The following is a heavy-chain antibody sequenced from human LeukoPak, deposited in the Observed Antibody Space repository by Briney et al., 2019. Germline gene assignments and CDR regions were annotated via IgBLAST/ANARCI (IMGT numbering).Heavy chain of an antibody. CDR1: GFTFSSYA. CDR2: IWYDGSNK. D-gene: IGHD3-16*02. J-gene: IGHJ4*02. Sequence: GRSLRLSCAASGFTFSSYAMHWVRQAPGKGLEWVAVIWYDGSNKYYADSVKGRFTISRDNSKNTLYLQMNSLRAEDTAVYYCARAPIMITFGGVIDHFDYWGQGTLVTVSS. V-gene: IGHV3-33*08. CDR3: ARAPIMITFGGVIDHFDY.